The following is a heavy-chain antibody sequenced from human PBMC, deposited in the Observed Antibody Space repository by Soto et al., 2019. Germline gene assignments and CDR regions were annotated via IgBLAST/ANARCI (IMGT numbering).Heavy chain of an antibody. Sequence: PSETLSLTCTVSGGSISSSGYYWSWIRQHPGKGLEWIGYIYYSGSTYYNPSLKSRVTISVDTSKNQFSLKLSSVTAADTAVYYCARVGQVLDRRIAARGGLYNWFDPWGQGTLVTVSS. CDR3: ARVGQVLDRRIAARGGLYNWFDP. J-gene: IGHJ5*02. CDR2: IYYSGST. V-gene: IGHV4-31*03. D-gene: IGHD6-6*01. CDR1: GGSISSSGYY.